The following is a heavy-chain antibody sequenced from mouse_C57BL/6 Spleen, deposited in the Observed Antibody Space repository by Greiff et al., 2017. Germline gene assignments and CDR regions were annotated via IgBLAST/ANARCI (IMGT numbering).Heavy chain of an antibody. D-gene: IGHD3-2*02. Sequence: QVQLQQPGAELVKPGASVTMSCKASGYTFTSYWITWVKQRPGPGLEWIGDIYPGSGSTNYNEKFKNQATLTVDTSSSTSYMQLSSLTSEASAVXYAARGWQLRLLFAYWGQGTLVTVSA. J-gene: IGHJ3*01. CDR3: ARGWQLRLLFAY. CDR1: GYTFTSYW. V-gene: IGHV1-55*01. CDR2: IYPGSGST.